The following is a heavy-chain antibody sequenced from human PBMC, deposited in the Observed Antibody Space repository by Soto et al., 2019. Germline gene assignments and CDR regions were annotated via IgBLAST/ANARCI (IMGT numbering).Heavy chain of an antibody. CDR1: GDSITSRDFY. D-gene: IGHD3-9*01. J-gene: IGHJ4*02. Sequence: QLRLQESGPGLVKPSVTLSLTFTVSGDSITSRDFYWGWIRRPPGQGLEWVGTISHSGDTFYNPPLESRLTMSPDPSKSQFYLRLTSVTAAHAAVYFCARQMRGHIPYFGWLSPVTSWGQGTQVTVSS. V-gene: IGHV4-39*01. CDR3: ARQMRGHIPYFGWLSPVTS. CDR2: ISHSGDT.